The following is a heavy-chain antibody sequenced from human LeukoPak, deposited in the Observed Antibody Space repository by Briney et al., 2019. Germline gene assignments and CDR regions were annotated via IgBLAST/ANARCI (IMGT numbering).Heavy chain of an antibody. D-gene: IGHD3/OR15-3a*01. J-gene: IGHJ4*02. CDR3: ARDGLEPL. CDR2: INHSGST. CDR1: GGSFSGYY. V-gene: IGHV4-34*01. Sequence: ETSETLSLTCAVYGGSFSGYYWSWIRQPPGKGLEWIGEINHSGSTNYNPSLKSRVTISVDTSKNQFSLKLSSVTAADTAVYYCARDGLEPLWGQGTLVTVSS.